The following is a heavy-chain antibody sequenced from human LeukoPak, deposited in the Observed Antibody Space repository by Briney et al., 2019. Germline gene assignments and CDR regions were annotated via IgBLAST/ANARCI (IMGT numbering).Heavy chain of an antibody. V-gene: IGHV3-30*18. CDR2: ISYDGSNK. Sequence: PGRSLRLSCAASGFTFSSYGMHWVRQAPGKGLEWVAVISYDGSNKYYADSVKGRFTISRDNSKNTLYLQMNSLRAEDTAVYYCAKDTSNYYYDSSGYQDAFDIWGQGTMVTVSS. D-gene: IGHD3-22*01. J-gene: IGHJ3*02. CDR3: AKDTSNYYYDSSGYQDAFDI. CDR1: GFTFSSYG.